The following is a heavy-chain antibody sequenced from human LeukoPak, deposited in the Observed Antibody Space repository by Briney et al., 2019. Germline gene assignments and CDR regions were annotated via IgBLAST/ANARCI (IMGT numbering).Heavy chain of an antibody. Sequence: GSLRLSCAASGSRLSTYSVSWVGQPPGKGRKWVSGITGTGASTYYADSVMGRSTVSRDTSKNTLYLQMNSRRAEDTAIYYCAKDDGAAVGGFYYWGQGTLVTVSS. CDR3: AKDDGAAVGGFYY. CDR2: ITGTGAST. CDR1: GSRLSTYS. D-gene: IGHD3-3*01. V-gene: IGHV3-23*01. J-gene: IGHJ4*02.